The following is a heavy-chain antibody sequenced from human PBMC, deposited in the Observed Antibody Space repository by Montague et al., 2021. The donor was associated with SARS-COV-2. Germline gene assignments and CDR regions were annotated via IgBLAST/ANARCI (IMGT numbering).Heavy chain of an antibody. V-gene: IGHV6-1*01. D-gene: IGHD1-1*01. J-gene: IGHJ6*02. CDR2: TYYRSKWYN. CDR3: TSGREGNYNVMDV. CDR1: GDSVSSNSAT. Sequence: CAISGDSVSSNSATWNWVRQSPSRGLGWLGRTYYRSKWYNDYAVSVRGRVTINPDTSKSQFSLQLNSVTPEDTVIYYCTSGREGNYNVMDVWGQGTTVTVSS.